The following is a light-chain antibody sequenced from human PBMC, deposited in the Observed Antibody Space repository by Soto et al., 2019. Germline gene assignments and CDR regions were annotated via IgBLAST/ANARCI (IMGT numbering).Light chain of an antibody. CDR1: N. Sequence: NLAWYLQKPGQAPRLLLYGESTRATGIPVRLSGSGFGTELNLTISRLQSEDFAVYSCQQYNNWPLTCGGGTKVDIK. CDR3: QQYNNWPLT. J-gene: IGKJ4*01. V-gene: IGKV3-15*01. CDR2: GES.